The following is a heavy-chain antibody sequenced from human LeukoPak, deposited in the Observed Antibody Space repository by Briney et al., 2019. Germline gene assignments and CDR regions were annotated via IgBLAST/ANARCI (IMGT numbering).Heavy chain of an antibody. J-gene: IGHJ5*01. D-gene: IGHD6-19*01. CDR1: GFTFSSCA. Sequence: GGSLRLSCAASGFTFSSCAMSWVRQAPGQGLEWVSGISGRAENTYYADSVKGRFTIFRDNSKNTLYLQMDSLRVEDTALYYCAKGDRSGWYESNWFDSWGQGTLVTVSS. V-gene: IGHV3-23*01. CDR3: AKGDRSGWYESNWFDS. CDR2: ISGRAENT.